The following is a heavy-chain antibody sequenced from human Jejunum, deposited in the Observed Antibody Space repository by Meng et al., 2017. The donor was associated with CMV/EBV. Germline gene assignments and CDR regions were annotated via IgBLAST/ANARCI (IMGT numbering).Heavy chain of an antibody. CDR1: GFTFSSYS. J-gene: IGHJ6*02. D-gene: IGHD2-21*01. CDR2: ITSSSGTI. Sequence: SGFTFSSYSMNWVRQAPGKGLEWVSSITSSSGTIYYADSVKGRFTISRDYAQNSLYLQMNSLRAEDTAVYYCARQKCGGDCDMDVWGQGATVTVSS. CDR3: ARQKCGGDCDMDV. V-gene: IGHV3-48*04.